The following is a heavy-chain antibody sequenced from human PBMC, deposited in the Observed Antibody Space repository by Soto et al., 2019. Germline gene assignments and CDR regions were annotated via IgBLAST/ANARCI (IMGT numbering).Heavy chain of an antibody. V-gene: IGHV3-11*01. CDR3: ARDGRRPLALDL. CDR1: GFTFSDFY. CDR2: ISGGGRTI. J-gene: IGHJ5*02. D-gene: IGHD1-26*01. Sequence: QVQLVESGGGLGKPGGSLRLSWAASGFTFSDFYMNWIRQAPGKGLEWLSYISGGGRTIYYADSVKGRFTISRDNAKKSLYLEMNSLRVAASAVYYCARDGRRPLALDLWGQGTLVAGSS.